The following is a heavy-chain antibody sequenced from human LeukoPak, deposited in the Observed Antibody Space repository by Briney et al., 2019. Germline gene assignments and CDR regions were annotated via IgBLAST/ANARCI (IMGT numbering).Heavy chain of an antibody. Sequence: SETLSLTCTVSCGSISSYYWSWIRQPPGKGLEWLGYIYYSGRHNYNPSLKSRFTIPVDTSKNQFSLKLSSVTAADTAAYYCARVTIVGATLFDYWGQGTLVTVSS. CDR2: IYYSGRH. CDR1: CGSISSYY. J-gene: IGHJ4*02. CDR3: ARVTIVGATLFDY. D-gene: IGHD1-26*01. V-gene: IGHV4-59*01.